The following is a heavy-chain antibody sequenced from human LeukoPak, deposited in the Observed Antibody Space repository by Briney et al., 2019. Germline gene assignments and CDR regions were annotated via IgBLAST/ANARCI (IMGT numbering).Heavy chain of an antibody. J-gene: IGHJ3*02. V-gene: IGHV1-8*03. Sequence: ASVTVSCKASGYTFGTYDINWVRQATGHGLEWMGWMNPNSGNTGYAQRFQGRVSITRNTSISTSYMELSSLRSEDTAVYYCARTYCTSANCYHDAFDIWGQGTMVTVSS. D-gene: IGHD2-2*01. CDR2: MNPNSGNT. CDR3: ARTYCTSANCYHDAFDI. CDR1: GYTFGTYD.